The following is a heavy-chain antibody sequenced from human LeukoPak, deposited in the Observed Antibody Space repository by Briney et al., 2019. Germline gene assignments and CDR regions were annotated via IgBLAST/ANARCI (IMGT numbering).Heavy chain of an antibody. D-gene: IGHD2-21*01. CDR2: ISYDGSNK. Sequence: PGGSLRLSCAASGFTFSSYGMHWVRQAPDKGLEWVAVISYDGSNKYYADSVKGRFTISRDNSKNTLYLQMNSLRAEDTAVYYCARGTAWSLRYYYMDVWGKGTTVTVSS. CDR3: ARGTAWSLRYYYMDV. V-gene: IGHV3-30*03. CDR1: GFTFSSYG. J-gene: IGHJ6*04.